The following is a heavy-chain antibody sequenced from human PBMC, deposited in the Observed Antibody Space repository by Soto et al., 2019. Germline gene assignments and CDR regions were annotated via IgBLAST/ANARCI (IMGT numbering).Heavy chain of an antibody. CDR1: GFTFSSYSMN. Sequence: GSLRLSCAASGFTFSSYSMNWVRQAPGKGLEWIGSIYYSGSTYYNPSLKSRVTISVDTSKNQFSLKLSSVTAADTAVCYCARLGSGHSGYDRDYRGQGTLVTVSS. CDR2: IYYSGST. J-gene: IGHJ4*02. CDR3: ARLGSGHSGYDRDY. D-gene: IGHD5-12*01. V-gene: IGHV4-39*01.